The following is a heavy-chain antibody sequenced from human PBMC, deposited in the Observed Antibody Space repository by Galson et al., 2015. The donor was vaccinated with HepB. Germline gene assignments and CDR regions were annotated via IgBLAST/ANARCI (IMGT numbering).Heavy chain of an antibody. CDR3: ARDESYYYYGMDV. CDR1: GGTFSSYA. V-gene: IGHV1-69*13. Sequence: SVKVSCKASGGTFSSYAISWVRQAPGQGLEWMGGIIPIFGIANYAQKFQGRVTITADESTSTAYMELSSLRSEDTAVYYCARDESYYYYGMDVWGQGTTVTVSS. CDR2: IIPIFGIA. J-gene: IGHJ6*02.